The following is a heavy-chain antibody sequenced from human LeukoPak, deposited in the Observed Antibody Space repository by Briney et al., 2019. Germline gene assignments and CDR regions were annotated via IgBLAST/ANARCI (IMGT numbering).Heavy chain of an antibody. Sequence: GGSLRLSCAASGFTFSTYAMSWVRQAPGKGLEWVSAISGSGGTTYYADPVKGRFTISRDNSKNTLYLQMNSLRVEDTAVYYCATRYSYGSYYFDYWGQGTLVTVSS. CDR2: ISGSGGTT. CDR1: GFTFSTYA. V-gene: IGHV3-23*01. D-gene: IGHD5-18*01. CDR3: ATRYSYGSYYFDY. J-gene: IGHJ4*02.